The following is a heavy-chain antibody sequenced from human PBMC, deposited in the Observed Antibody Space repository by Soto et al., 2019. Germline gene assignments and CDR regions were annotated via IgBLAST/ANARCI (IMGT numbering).Heavy chain of an antibody. CDR1: GYSFTSYW. CDR2: IYPGDSDT. V-gene: IGHV5-51*01. D-gene: IGHD6-6*01. CDR3: ARRKRHSSIAARHRVGYYGMDV. Sequence: PGESLKISCKGSGYSFTSYWIGWVRQMPGKGLEWMGIIYPGDSDTRYSPSFQGQVTISADKSISTAYLQWSSLKASDTAMYYCARRKRHSSIAARHRVGYYGMDVWGQGTTVTVS. J-gene: IGHJ6*02.